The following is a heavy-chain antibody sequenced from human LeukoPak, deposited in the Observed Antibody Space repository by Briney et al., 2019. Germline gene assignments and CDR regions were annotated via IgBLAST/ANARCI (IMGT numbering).Heavy chain of an antibody. J-gene: IGHJ4*02. CDR1: GDSISSTNW. V-gene: IGHV4-4*02. Sequence: SGTLSLTCAVSGDSISSTNWWSWVRQPPGKGLEWIGEIYHSGTTHYNPSLKSRVTISVDKSKNQFSLKLSSVTAADTAVYYCARGGGGSYFRYYFDYWGQGTLVTVSS. CDR2: IYHSGTT. D-gene: IGHD1-26*01. CDR3: ARGGGGSYFRYYFDY.